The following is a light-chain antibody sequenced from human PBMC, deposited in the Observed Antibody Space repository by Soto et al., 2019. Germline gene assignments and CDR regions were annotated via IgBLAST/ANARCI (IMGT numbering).Light chain of an antibody. V-gene: IGLV1-51*01. CDR1: STHIGNNY. Sequence: QSVLTQPPSVSGAPEQKVTISCSGSSTHIGNNYVSWYQHLPGTAPKLLIYDNSERPSGIPDRFSGSKSGTSATLGITGLQTGDEADYYCGTWDSSLSAGVFGGGTKLTVL. J-gene: IGLJ2*01. CDR3: GTWDSSLSAGV. CDR2: DNS.